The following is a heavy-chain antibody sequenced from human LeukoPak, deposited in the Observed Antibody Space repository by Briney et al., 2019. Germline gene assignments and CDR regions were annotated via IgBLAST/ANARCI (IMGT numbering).Heavy chain of an antibody. D-gene: IGHD1/OR15-1a*01. V-gene: IGHV4-59*01. CDR1: GGSISSYY. CDR2: IYYSGST. CDR3: ARRNSGTHTFDY. J-gene: IGHJ4*02. Sequence: SETLSLTCTVSGGSISSYYWSWSRQPPGKGLEWIGYIYYSGSTNYNPSLKSRVTISVDTSKNQFSLMLSSVTAADTAVYFCARRNSGTHTFDYWGQGTLVTVSS.